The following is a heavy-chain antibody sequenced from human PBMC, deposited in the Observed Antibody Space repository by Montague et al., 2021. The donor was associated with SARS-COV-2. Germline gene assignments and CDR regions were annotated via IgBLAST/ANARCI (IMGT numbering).Heavy chain of an antibody. CDR1: GGSFSGYY. CDR3: ASPTLGYCSSTSCYTDWFDP. CDR2: INHSGST. V-gene: IGHV4-34*01. Sequence: SETLSLTCAVYGGSFSGYYWSWIRQPPGKGLEWIGEINHSGSTNYNPSLKIRVTISVDTSKNQFSLKLSSVTAADTAVYYCASPTLGYCSSTSCYTDWFDPWGQGTLVTVSS. D-gene: IGHD2-2*02. J-gene: IGHJ5*02.